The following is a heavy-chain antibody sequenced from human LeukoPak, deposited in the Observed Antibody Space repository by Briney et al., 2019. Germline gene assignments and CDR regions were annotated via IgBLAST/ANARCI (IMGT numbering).Heavy chain of an antibody. CDR3: AGEFAIGGYYSSAVLTAFDI. Sequence: PSETLSLTCTVSGGSISSSIYYWGWIRQPPGKGLEWIATISYTGNTQYNPSLQSRVTISVDTSKNQFSLQLNSVTATDTAVYYCAGEFAIGGYYSSAVLTAFDIWGQGTMITVSS. J-gene: IGHJ3*02. CDR1: GGSISSSIYY. CDR2: ISYTGNT. V-gene: IGHV4-39*07. D-gene: IGHD3-22*01.